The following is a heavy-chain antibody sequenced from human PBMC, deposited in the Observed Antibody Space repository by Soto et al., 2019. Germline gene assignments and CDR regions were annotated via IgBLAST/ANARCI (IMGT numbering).Heavy chain of an antibody. CDR2: IYYSGST. Sequence: QLQLQESGPGLVKPSETLSLTCTVSGGSISSSSYYWGWIRQPPGKGLEWIGSIYYSGSTYYNPSLKSRVTIAVDTSKNQFSLTLSSVTAADTAVYYCARSQRWLQLRDAFDIWGQGTMVTVSS. CDR1: GGSISSSSYY. J-gene: IGHJ3*02. V-gene: IGHV4-39*01. CDR3: ARSQRWLQLRDAFDI. D-gene: IGHD5-12*01.